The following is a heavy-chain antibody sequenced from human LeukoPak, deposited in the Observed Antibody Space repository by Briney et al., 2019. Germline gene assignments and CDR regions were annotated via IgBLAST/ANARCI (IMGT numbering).Heavy chain of an antibody. CDR2: ISGSGGST. D-gene: IGHD6-19*01. Sequence: GGSLRLSCAASGFTFSSYWMSWVRQAPGRGLEWVSAISGSGGSTYYADSVKGRFTISRDNSKNTLYLQMNSLRAEDTAVYYCAKLGDIAVAGTFDYWGQGTLVTVSS. CDR1: GFTFSSYW. J-gene: IGHJ4*02. CDR3: AKLGDIAVAGTFDY. V-gene: IGHV3-23*01.